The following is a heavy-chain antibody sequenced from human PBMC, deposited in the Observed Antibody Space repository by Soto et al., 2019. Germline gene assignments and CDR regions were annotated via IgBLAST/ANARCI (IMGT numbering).Heavy chain of an antibody. CDR3: ARFNWYFDL. V-gene: IGHV4-61*05. J-gene: IGHJ2*01. CDR2: IYYSGST. Sequence: PSETLSLTCDVSGDTISTGGYTWAWIRQPPGKGLEWIGYIYYSGSTNYNPSLKSRVTISVDTSKNQFSLKLSSVTAADTAVYYCARFNWYFDLWGRGTLVTVSS. CDR1: GDTISTGGYT.